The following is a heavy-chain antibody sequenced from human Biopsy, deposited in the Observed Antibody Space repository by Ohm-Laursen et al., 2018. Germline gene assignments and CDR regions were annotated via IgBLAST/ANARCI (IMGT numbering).Heavy chain of an antibody. CDR2: IIGIFRTA. CDR3: ARGGGYNWNNGWFDP. CDR1: GGTFSSSA. V-gene: IGHV1-69*13. D-gene: IGHD1/OR15-1a*01. J-gene: IGHJ5*02. Sequence: GASVKVSCKASGGTFSSSAFTWVRQAPGQGLEWMGGIIGIFRTAHYAQKFQGRVTITADEFMSTAYMELSSLRSEDTAVYYCARGGGYNWNNGWFDPWGQGTLVTVSS.